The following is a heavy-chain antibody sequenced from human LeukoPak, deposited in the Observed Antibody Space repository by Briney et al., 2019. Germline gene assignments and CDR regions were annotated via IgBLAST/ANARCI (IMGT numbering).Heavy chain of an antibody. D-gene: IGHD6-19*01. CDR2: INPNSGDT. Sequence: ASVKVSCKASGYTFTGYYMHWVRQAPGQGLEWMGWINPNSGDTNYAQKFQGRVTMTRDTSISTAYMELSRLRSDDTAVYYCARVMEVAGTDYWGQGTLVTVSS. J-gene: IGHJ4*02. V-gene: IGHV1-2*02. CDR3: ARVMEVAGTDY. CDR1: GYTFTGYY.